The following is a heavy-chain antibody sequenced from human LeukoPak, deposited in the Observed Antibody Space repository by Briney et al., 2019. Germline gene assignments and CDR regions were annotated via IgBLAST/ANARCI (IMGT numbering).Heavy chain of an antibody. V-gene: IGHV1-46*01. J-gene: IGHJ4*02. Sequence: ASVKVSCKASGYTFTSYYMHWVRQAPGQGLEWMGIINPSGGSTSYAQKFQGRVTMTRDMSTSTVYMELSSLRSEDTAVYYCATGGLGKDNGDHVLVHWGQGTLVTVSS. CDR1: GYTFTSYY. CDR2: INPSGGST. D-gene: IGHD4-17*01. CDR3: ATGGLGKDNGDHVLVH.